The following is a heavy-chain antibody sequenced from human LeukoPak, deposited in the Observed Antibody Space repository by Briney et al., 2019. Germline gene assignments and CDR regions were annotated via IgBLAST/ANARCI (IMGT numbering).Heavy chain of an antibody. V-gene: IGHV4-4*07. CDR3: ARDLGLKSTGGGDY. CDR1: GGSISTHY. D-gene: IGHD1-14*01. Sequence: ASETLSLTCTVSGGSISTHYWSWIRQSPGKGLEWIGRIYTSGSTNYNPSLKSRVTMSVDTSKSQFSLKLSSVTAADTAVYYCARDLGLKSTGGGDYWGQGTLVTVSS. J-gene: IGHJ4*02. CDR2: IYTSGST.